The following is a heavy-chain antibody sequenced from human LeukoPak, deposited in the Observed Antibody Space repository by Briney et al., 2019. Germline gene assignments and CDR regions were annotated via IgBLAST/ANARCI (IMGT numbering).Heavy chain of an antibody. V-gene: IGHV4-39*01. CDR2: IYDSGST. Sequence: SETLSLTCTVSGGSISSSSHYWGWIRQPPGKGLEWIGSIYDSGSTYYNPSLKSRVTISVDTSKNQFSLKLTSMTAADTAVYYCARHAWGSSWYYWFDHWGQGTLVTVSS. CDR3: ARHAWGSSWYYWFDH. D-gene: IGHD6-13*01. CDR1: GGSISSSSHY. J-gene: IGHJ5*02.